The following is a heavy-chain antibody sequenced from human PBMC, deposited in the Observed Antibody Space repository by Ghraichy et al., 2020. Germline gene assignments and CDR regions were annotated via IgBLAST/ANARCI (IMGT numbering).Heavy chain of an antibody. CDR3: ARARGDGAGDY. D-gene: IGHD4-17*01. V-gene: IGHV3-48*01. J-gene: IGHJ4*02. CDR1: GFAFSSYS. Sequence: GGSLRLSCAASGFAFSSYSMKWVRQAPGKGLEWVSYIGSSTSPIYYADSVKGRFTISRDNAKNSLYLQMNSLRAEDTAVYYWARARGDGAGDYWGQGTLVTVSS. CDR2: IGSSTSPI.